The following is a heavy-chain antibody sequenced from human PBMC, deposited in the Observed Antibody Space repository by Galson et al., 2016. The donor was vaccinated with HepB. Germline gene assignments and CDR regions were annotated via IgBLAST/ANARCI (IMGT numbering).Heavy chain of an antibody. CDR2: ISSNSTTI. CDR1: GFTFSDYS. Sequence: SLRLSCAASGFTFSDYSMNWVRQAPGKGLEWISYISSNSTTIYYADSVKGRFTISRDNAKNSLFLQMNSLRAEDTAVYYCARGRGMDVWGKGTTVTVSS. CDR3: ARGRGMDV. J-gene: IGHJ6*04. V-gene: IGHV3-48*01.